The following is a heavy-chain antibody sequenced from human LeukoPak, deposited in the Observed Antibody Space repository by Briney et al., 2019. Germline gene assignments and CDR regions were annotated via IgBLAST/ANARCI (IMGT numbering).Heavy chain of an antibody. CDR1: GGSISSGSYY. J-gene: IGHJ4*02. CDR3: ARSPSEGYNPLAFDY. CDR2: IFYSGST. D-gene: IGHD5-24*01. V-gene: IGHV4-61*01. Sequence: SETLSLTCTVSGGSISSGSYYWSWIRQPPGKGLEWIGYIFYSGSTNYNPSLKSRVTISVDTSKNQFSLKLSSVTAADTAVYYCARSPSEGYNPLAFDYWGQGTLVTVSS.